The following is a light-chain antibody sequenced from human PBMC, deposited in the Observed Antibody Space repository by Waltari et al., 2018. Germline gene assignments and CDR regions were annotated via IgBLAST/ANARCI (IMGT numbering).Light chain of an antibody. J-gene: IGKJ1*01. CDR2: KAS. CDR3: LQYNGAPRT. Sequence: DIQMTQSPSTLAATVGDRVNITCRASQNINTWLAWHQQKPGGAPKLLIYKASSLESGVPSRFSGSGSGTEFTLTISSLQPDDFATYYCLQYNGAPRTFGQGTKVEVK. CDR1: QNINTW. V-gene: IGKV1-5*03.